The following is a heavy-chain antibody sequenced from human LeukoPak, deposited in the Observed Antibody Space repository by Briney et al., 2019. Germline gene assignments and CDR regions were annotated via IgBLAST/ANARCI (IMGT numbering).Heavy chain of an antibody. V-gene: IGHV4-31*03. J-gene: IGHJ5*02. CDR3: ARAPPHVRWFDP. CDR2: INDSGNT. Sequence: SETLSLTCTVSGGSFRSGYYYWTWIPQHSGKGLEWIGYINDSGNTYYNPSLKSRCTISVDRTNNQFSLKLSFVTAADTAVYFCARAPPHVRWFDPWGQGTLVTVSS. CDR1: GGSFRSGYYY.